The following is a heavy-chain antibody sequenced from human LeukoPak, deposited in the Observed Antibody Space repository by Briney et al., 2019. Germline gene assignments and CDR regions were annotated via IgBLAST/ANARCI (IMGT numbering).Heavy chain of an antibody. D-gene: IGHD5-18*01. J-gene: IGHJ5*02. CDR3: AKYSYGYPNWFDP. V-gene: IGHV4-59*12. CDR2: IYYSGST. Sequence: SETLSLTCTVSGGSISSYYWSWIRQPPGKGLEWIGYIYYSGSTSYNPSLKSRVTISVDTSKNQFSLKLSSVTAADTAVYYCAKYSYGYPNWFDPWGQGTLVTVSS. CDR1: GGSISSYY.